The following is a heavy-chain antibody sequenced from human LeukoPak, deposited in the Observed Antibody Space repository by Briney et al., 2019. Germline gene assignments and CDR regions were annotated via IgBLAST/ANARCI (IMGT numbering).Heavy chain of an antibody. V-gene: IGHV3-30*04. CDR1: GFTFSSYA. CDR2: ISYDGSNK. D-gene: IGHD2/OR15-2a*01. CDR3: ARSSRLSLDC. J-gene: IGHJ4*02. Sequence: AESLRLSCAASGFTFSSYAMNWVRQAPGKGLEWVAVISYDGSNKYYADSVNGRFTISRDNYKNTLSLQRNSPTAEDTAVYYCARSSRLSLDCGGQGPLLTVPS.